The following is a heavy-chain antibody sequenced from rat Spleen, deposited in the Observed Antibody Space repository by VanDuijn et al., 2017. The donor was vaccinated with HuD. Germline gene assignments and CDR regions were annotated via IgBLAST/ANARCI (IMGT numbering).Heavy chain of an antibody. CDR3: TQYGYY. Sequence: VQLVESGGGLVQPGRSLKLSCVASGFTFSNAAMYWVRQAPGKGLEWVARIRSKPNNYATYYVDSVKGRFTISRDDSKSMVYLQMDNLKTEDTAMYYCTQYGYYWGQGVMVTVSS. CDR1: GFTFSNAA. J-gene: IGHJ2*01. V-gene: IGHV10-5*01. D-gene: IGHD1-7*01. CDR2: IRSKPNNYAT.